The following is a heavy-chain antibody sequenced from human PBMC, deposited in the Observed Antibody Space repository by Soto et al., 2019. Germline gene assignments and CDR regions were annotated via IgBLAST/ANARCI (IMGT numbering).Heavy chain of an antibody. CDR2: IYYSGST. J-gene: IGHJ4*02. Sequence: PSETLSLTCTVSGGSISSGGYYWSWIRQHPGKGLEWIGYIYYSGSTYYNPSLKSRVTISVDTSKNQFSLKLSSVTAADTAVYYCATWRYYYGSGSYYNPFDYWGQGTLVTVSS. CDR3: ATWRYYYGSGSYYNPFDY. CDR1: GGSISSGGYY. D-gene: IGHD3-10*01. V-gene: IGHV4-31*03.